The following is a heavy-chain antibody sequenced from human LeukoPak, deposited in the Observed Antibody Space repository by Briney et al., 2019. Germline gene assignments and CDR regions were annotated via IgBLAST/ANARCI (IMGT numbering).Heavy chain of an antibody. Sequence: PGGSLRLSCAASGFTFSSYEMNWVRQAPGKGLEWVSYISSSGSTIYYADSVKGRFTISRDNAKNSLYLQMNSLRAEDTAVYYCARELSEQQLYGWGQGPLVTVSS. D-gene: IGHD6-13*01. V-gene: IGHV3-48*03. CDR3: ARELSEQQLYG. CDR2: ISSSGSTI. CDR1: GFTFSSYE. J-gene: IGHJ4*02.